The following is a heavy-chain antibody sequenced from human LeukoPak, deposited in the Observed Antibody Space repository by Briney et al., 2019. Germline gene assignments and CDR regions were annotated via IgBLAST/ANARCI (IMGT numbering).Heavy chain of an antibody. CDR3: VRGYSYGRKPPY. CDR2: IYYSGST. D-gene: IGHD5-18*01. J-gene: IGHJ4*02. Sequence: SETLSLTCTVSGGSISSGGYYWSWIRQHPGKGLEWIGYIYYSGSTYYNPSLKSRVTISVDTSKNQFSLKLSSVTAADTAVYYCVRGYSYGRKPPYWGQGTLVTVSS. V-gene: IGHV4-31*03. CDR1: GGSISSGGYY.